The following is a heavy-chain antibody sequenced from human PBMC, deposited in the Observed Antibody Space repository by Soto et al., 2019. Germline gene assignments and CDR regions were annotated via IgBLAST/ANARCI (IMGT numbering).Heavy chain of an antibody. CDR2: ISGSGGST. CDR1: GFTFSSYS. CDR3: AKYLGRSAEWFPPPAYYYYYGMDV. D-gene: IGHD3-3*01. J-gene: IGHJ6*02. V-gene: IGHV3-23*01. Sequence: PGGSLRLSCAAYGFTFSSYSMSWVRQAPGKGLEWVSAISGSGGSTYYADSVKGRFTISRDNSKNTLYLQMNSLRAEDTAVYYCAKYLGRSAEWFPPPAYYYYYGMDVWGQGTTVTVPS.